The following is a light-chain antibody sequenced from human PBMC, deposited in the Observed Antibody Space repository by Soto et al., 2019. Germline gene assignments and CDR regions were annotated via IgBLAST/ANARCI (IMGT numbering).Light chain of an antibody. CDR2: DAS. CDR1: QSVSSF. CDR3: QQRSNWPLT. Sequence: EIVLTQSPATLSLSLGESATLSCRASQSVSSFLAWYQQKPGQAPRLLIYDASNRATGIPARISGSGSGTDFTLTISSLEPEEFAVYYCQQRSNWPLTFGGGTKVEIK. V-gene: IGKV3-11*01. J-gene: IGKJ4*01.